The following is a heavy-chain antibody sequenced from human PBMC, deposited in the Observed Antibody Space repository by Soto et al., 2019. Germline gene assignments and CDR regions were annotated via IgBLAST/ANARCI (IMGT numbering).Heavy chain of an antibody. CDR2: IYPGDSDT. CDR3: ARLGRRDGYNYTYYYGKDV. D-gene: IGHD5-12*01. J-gene: IGHJ6*02. Sequence: PGESLKISCKGSGYSFTSYWIGWVRQMPGKGLEWMGIIYPGDSDTRYSPSFQGQVTISADKSISTAYLQWSSLKASDTAMYYCARLGRRDGYNYTYYYGKDVCGRGTTVTVSS. V-gene: IGHV5-51*01. CDR1: GYSFTSYW.